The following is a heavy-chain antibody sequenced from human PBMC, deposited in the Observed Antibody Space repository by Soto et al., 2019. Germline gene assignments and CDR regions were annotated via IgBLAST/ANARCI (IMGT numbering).Heavy chain of an antibody. CDR2: ISYDGSNK. CDR1: GFIFSSYA. J-gene: IGHJ4*02. V-gene: IGHV3-30-3*01. D-gene: IGHD5-12*01. CDR3: ARVNPTLGDGYNLRINAPDY. Sequence: GGSLILSCAASGFIFSSYAMHWVRQAPGKGLEWVAVISYDGSNKYYADSVKGRFTISRDNSKNTLYLQMNSLRAEDTAVYYCARVNPTLGDGYNLRINAPDYWGQGTLVTVSS.